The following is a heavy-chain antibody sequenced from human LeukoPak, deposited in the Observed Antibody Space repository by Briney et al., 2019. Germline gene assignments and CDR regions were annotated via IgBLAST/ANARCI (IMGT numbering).Heavy chain of an antibody. CDR1: GFTFSSYS. J-gene: IGHJ4*02. Sequence: PGGSLRLSCAAYGFTFSSYSMNWVRQAPGKGLEWVSSISSSSNYIYYADSVKGRFTISRDNSKNSLYLQMNSLRAEDTALYYCAKGTLGDYRAGPDYWGRGTLVTVSS. V-gene: IGHV3-21*04. D-gene: IGHD4-17*01. CDR2: ISSSSNYI. CDR3: AKGTLGDYRAGPDY.